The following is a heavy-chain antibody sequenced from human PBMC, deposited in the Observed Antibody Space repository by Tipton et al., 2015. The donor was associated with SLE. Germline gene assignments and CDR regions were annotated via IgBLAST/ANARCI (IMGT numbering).Heavy chain of an antibody. CDR3: ARRWDCSGGSCQGSFGY. CDR2: MNPNSGDA. J-gene: IGHJ4*02. V-gene: IGHV1-8*01. D-gene: IGHD2-15*01. Sequence: QLVQSGAEVKKPGASVKVSCKASGYTFTSYDINWVRQATGQGLEWMGWMNPNSGDAGYALKFQGRVTMTRNISKSIAYMELSSLRSEDTAVYYCARRWDCSGGSCQGSFGYWGQGTLVTVSS. CDR1: GYTFTSYD.